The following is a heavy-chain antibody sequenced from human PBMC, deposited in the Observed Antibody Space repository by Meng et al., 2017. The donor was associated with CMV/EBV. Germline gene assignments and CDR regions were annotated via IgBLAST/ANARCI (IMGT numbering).Heavy chain of an antibody. CDR2: ISSSGSTI. V-gene: IGHV3-11*04. J-gene: IGHJ4*02. CDR3: AAGLETQEYYFDY. CDR1: GFTFSDYY. D-gene: IGHD3/OR15-3a*01. Sequence: GESLKISCAASGFTFSDYYMSWIRQAPGKGLEWVSYISSSGSTIYYADSVKGRFTISRDNAKNSLYLQMNSLRAEDTAVYYCAAGLETQEYYFDYWGQGTLVTVSS.